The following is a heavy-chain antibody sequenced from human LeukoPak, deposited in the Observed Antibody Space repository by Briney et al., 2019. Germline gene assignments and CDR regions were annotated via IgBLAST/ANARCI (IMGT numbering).Heavy chain of an antibody. D-gene: IGHD3-10*01. Sequence: GESLKISCKGSGYSFTGYWAAWLRQMPGKGLEWMGNVYPGESDTRYTQSFQGQGTTSADNSISTAYLRWKSVQASDTAMYYCARPYGSGMQIDYWGQGTLVTVSS. V-gene: IGHV5-51*01. CDR3: ARPYGSGMQIDY. CDR2: VYPGESDT. J-gene: IGHJ4*02. CDR1: GYSFTGYW.